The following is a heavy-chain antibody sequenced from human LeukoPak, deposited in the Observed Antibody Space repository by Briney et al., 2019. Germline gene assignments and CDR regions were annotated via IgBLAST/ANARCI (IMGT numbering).Heavy chain of an antibody. V-gene: IGHV3-30*02. J-gene: IGHJ4*02. CDR3: ARALDYYDRKKSGPQREYYFDY. D-gene: IGHD3-22*01. CDR2: IRYDGSNK. Sequence: QTGGSLRLSCAASGFTFSSYGMHWVRQAPGKGLEWVAFIRYDGSNKYYADSVKGRFTISRDNSKNTLYLQMNSLRSEDTAVYYCARALDYYDRKKSGPQREYYFDYWGQGTLVTVSS. CDR1: GFTFSSYG.